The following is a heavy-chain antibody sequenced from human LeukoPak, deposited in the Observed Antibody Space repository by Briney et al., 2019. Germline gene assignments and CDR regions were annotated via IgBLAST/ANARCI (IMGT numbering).Heavy chain of an antibody. CDR2: FDPEDGET. J-gene: IGHJ4*02. CDR1: GYTLTELS. Sequence: GASVKVSCKVSGYTLTELSMHWVRQAPGKGLEWMGGFDPEDGETIYAQKFQGRVTMTEDTSTDTAYMELSSLRSEDTAVYYCARAGGGYSGYEPSFDYWGQGTLVTVSS. D-gene: IGHD5-12*01. CDR3: ARAGGGYSGYEPSFDY. V-gene: IGHV1-24*01.